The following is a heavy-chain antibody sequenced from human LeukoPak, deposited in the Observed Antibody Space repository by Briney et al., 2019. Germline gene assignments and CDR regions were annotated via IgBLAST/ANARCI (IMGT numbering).Heavy chain of an antibody. V-gene: IGHV1-69*13. CDR1: GGTFSSYA. J-gene: IGHJ4*02. CDR3: ARNLLAVAGLLPDFDY. D-gene: IGHD6-19*01. Sequence: GAPVKVSCKASGGTFSSYAISWVRQAPGQGLEWMGGIIPIFGTANYAQKFQGRVTITADESTSTAYMELSSLRSEDTAVYYCARNLLAVAGLLPDFDYWGQGTLVTVSS. CDR2: IIPIFGTA.